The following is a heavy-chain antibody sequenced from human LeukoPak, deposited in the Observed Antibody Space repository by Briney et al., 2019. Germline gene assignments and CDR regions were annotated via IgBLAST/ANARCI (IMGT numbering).Heavy chain of an antibody. J-gene: IGHJ6*03. Sequence: SETLSLTCTVSGGSISGYYCSWIRQPPGKGLEWIGTTSYSGSTFYNSSLKSRVTISADTSKNHFSLKLTSVTAADTAVYYCARSGIIAIFGVVKKYMDVWGKGTTVSVSS. V-gene: IGHV4-59*04. D-gene: IGHD3-3*01. CDR1: GGSISGYY. CDR3: ARSGIIAIFGVVKKYMDV. CDR2: TSYSGST.